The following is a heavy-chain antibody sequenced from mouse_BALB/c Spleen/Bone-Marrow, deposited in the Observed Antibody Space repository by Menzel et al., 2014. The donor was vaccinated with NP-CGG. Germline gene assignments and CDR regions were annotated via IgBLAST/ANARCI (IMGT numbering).Heavy chain of an antibody. J-gene: IGHJ3*01. CDR1: GFSLTSYG. CDR3: ARDRGGSY. Sequence: QVQLQQPGPGLVAPSQSLSITCTVSGFSLTSYGVHWVRQPPGKGLEWPGVIWAGGSTNYNSALMSRLSISKDNSKSQVFLKMNSLQTDDTAMYYCARDRGGSYWGQGTLVTVPA. CDR2: IWAGGST. V-gene: IGHV2-9*02.